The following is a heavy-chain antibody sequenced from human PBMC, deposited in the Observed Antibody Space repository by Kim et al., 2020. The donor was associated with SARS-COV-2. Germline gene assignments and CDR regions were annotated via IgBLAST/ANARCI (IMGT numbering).Heavy chain of an antibody. CDR2: IYYSGST. V-gene: IGHV4-39*07. CDR1: GGSISSSSYY. CDR3: ARVDAKYSSSWYVEDDRHDY. J-gene: IGHJ4*02. D-gene: IGHD6-13*01. Sequence: SETLSLTCTVSGGSISSSSYYWGWIRQPPGKGLEWIGSIYYSGSTYYNPSLKSRVTISVDTSKNQFSLKLSSVTAADTAVYYCARVDAKYSSSWYVEDDRHDYWGQGTLVTVSS.